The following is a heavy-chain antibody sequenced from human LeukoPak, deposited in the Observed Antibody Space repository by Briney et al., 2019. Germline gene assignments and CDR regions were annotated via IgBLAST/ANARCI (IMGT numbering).Heavy chain of an antibody. Sequence: GGSLGLSCAASGFTFSSYPMHWVRQAPGKGLEYVSAISSNGGSTYYANSVKGRFTMSRDNSMNTLYLQMGSLRAEDMAMYYCARKSPLGGYYFDYWGQGTLVTVSS. V-gene: IGHV3-64*01. CDR1: GFTFSSYP. J-gene: IGHJ4*02. CDR2: ISSNGGST. CDR3: ARKSPLGGYYFDY.